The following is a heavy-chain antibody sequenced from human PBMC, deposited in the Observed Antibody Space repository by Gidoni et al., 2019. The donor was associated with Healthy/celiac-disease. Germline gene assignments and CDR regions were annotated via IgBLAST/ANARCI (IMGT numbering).Heavy chain of an antibody. D-gene: IGHD1-26*01. CDR1: GFTFSSYG. V-gene: IGHV3-30*18. Sequence: QVQLVESGGGVVQPGRSLRLSCAASGFTFSSYGMHWVRQAPGKGLEWVAVISYDGSNKYYADSVKGRFTISRDKSKNTLYLQMNSLRAEDTAVYYCAKDHLTRRVEWELLSNYFDYWGQGTLVTVSS. CDR2: ISYDGSNK. J-gene: IGHJ4*02. CDR3: AKDHLTRRVEWELLSNYFDY.